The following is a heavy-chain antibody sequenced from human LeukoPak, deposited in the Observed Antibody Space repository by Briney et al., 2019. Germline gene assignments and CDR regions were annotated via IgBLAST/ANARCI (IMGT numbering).Heavy chain of an antibody. J-gene: IGHJ3*02. CDR1: GYIFTSYY. V-gene: IGHV1-46*01. CDR2: INPSGGST. Sequence: ASVKVSCKASGYIFTSYYVHWVRQAPGQGLEWMGIINPSGGSTSYAQKFQGRVTMTRDMSTSTVYMELSSLRSEDTAVYYCARDSLPYIAARPSVCAFDIWGQGTMVTVSS. CDR3: ARDSLPYIAARPSVCAFDI. D-gene: IGHD6-6*01.